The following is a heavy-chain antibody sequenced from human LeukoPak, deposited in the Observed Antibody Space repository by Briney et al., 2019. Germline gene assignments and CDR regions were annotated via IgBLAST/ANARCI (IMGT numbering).Heavy chain of an antibody. CDR3: ARDGTPFVAEPNWFDP. Sequence: GASVKVSCKASGYTFTSYGISWVRQAPGQGLEWMGWISAYNGNTNYAQKLQGRVTMPTDTSTSTAYMELRSLRSDDTAVYYCARDGTPFVAEPNWFDPWGQGTLVTVSS. D-gene: IGHD2-15*01. J-gene: IGHJ5*02. CDR1: GYTFTSYG. V-gene: IGHV1-18*01. CDR2: ISAYNGNT.